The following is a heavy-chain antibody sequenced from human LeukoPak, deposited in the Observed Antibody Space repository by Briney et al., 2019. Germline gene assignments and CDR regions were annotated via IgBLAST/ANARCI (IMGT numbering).Heavy chain of an antibody. V-gene: IGHV3-74*01. Sequence: PGGSLRLSCAASRFXFSNYWIHWVRQAPGKGLVWVSRINPDGSSTTYADSVKGRFTISRDNAKNSLYLQMNSLRAEDTAVYYCARGSPGYWGQGTLVTVSS. J-gene: IGHJ4*02. CDR3: ARGSPGY. CDR2: INPDGSST. CDR1: RFXFSNYW.